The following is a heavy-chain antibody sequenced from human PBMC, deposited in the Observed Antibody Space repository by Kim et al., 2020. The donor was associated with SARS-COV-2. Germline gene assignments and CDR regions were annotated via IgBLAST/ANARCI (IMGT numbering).Heavy chain of an antibody. V-gene: IGHV1-3*01. D-gene: IGHD3-10*01. Sequence: YPQNFQDRGTITREQSATTAYMELSSLTSKDTAVYYCAREGSGSYNWLDPWGQGTLVTVSS. CDR3: AREGSGSYNWLDP. J-gene: IGHJ5*02.